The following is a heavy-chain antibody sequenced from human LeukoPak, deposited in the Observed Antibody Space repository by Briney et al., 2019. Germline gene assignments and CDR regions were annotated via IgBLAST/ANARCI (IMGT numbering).Heavy chain of an antibody. CDR3: ARARVERWFGEFPPGY. CDR2: IIPILGIA. Sequence: ASVKVSCKASGGTFSSYAISWVRQAPGQGLEWMGRIIPILGIANYAQKFQGRVTITADKSTSTAYMELSSLRSEDTAVYYCARARVERWFGEFPPGYWGQGTLVTVSS. J-gene: IGHJ4*02. V-gene: IGHV1-69*04. D-gene: IGHD3-10*01. CDR1: GGTFSSYA.